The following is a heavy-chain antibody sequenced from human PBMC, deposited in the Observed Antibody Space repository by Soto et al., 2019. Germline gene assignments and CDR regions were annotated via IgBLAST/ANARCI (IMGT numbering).Heavy chain of an antibody. CDR3: AREGLQWPPPCIAAAGGPYYYGMDV. CDR1: GYTFTSYG. V-gene: IGHV1-18*01. J-gene: IGHJ6*02. Sequence: ASVKVSCKASGYTFTSYGISWVRQAPGQGLEWMGWISAYNGNTNYAQKLQGRVTMTTDTSTSTAYMELRSLRSDDTAVYYCAREGLQWPPPCIAAAGGPYYYGMDVWGQGTTVTVSS. D-gene: IGHD6-13*01. CDR2: ISAYNGNT.